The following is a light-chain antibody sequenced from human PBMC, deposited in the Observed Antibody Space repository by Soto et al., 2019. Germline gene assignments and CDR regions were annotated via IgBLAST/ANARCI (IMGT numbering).Light chain of an antibody. CDR2: ANN. V-gene: IGLV1-40*01. CDR3: CSYVGSTTYV. J-gene: IGLJ1*01. Sequence: QSVLTQPPSVSGAPGQRVTISCSGSSSNIGAGYDVHWYQQLPGTAPKLLISANNIRPSGVPDRFSGSKSGNTASLTISGLQAEDEADYYCCSYVGSTTYVFGTGTKVTVL. CDR1: SSNIGAGYD.